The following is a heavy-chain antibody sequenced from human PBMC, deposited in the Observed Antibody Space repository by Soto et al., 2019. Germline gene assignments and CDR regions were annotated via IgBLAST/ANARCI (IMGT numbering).Heavy chain of an antibody. J-gene: IGHJ5*02. CDR1: GFTFSSYA. Sequence: EVQLLESGGGLVQPGGSLRLSCAASGFTFSSYAMSWVRQAPGKGLEWVSAISGSGGSTYYADSVKGRFTISRDNSKNTLYLQMNSLRAEDTAVYYCAKDKVVVAATLGWFDPWGQGTLVTVSS. CDR3: AKDKVVVAATLGWFDP. V-gene: IGHV3-23*01. CDR2: ISGSGGST. D-gene: IGHD2-15*01.